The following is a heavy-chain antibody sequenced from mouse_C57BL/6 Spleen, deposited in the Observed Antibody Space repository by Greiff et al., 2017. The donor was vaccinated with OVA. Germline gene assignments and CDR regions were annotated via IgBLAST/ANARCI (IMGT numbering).Heavy chain of an antibody. CDR3: ARVSYDGYYDYAMDY. CDR2: IYPRSGNT. V-gene: IGHV1-81*01. D-gene: IGHD2-3*01. Sequence: QVQLKQSGAELARPGASVKLSCKASGYTFTSYGISWVKQRTGQGLEWIGEIYPRSGNTYYNEKFKGKATLTADKSSSTAYMELRSLTSEDSAVYFCARVSYDGYYDYAMDYWGQGTSVTVSS. CDR1: GYTFTSYG. J-gene: IGHJ4*01.